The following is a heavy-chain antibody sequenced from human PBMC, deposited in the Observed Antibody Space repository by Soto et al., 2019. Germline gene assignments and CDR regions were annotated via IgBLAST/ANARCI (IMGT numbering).Heavy chain of an antibody. CDR3: AREGGSYDSGGYLIRGAFDI. D-gene: IGHD3-22*01. CDR1: GDSISRIDYY. Sequence: SETLSLTCSVSGDSISRIDYYWTWIRQHPEKGLEWIGNIYFRGNTYYSPSLESRLTISVDTSKNQFSLKLTSVTAADTAVYYCAREGGSYDSGGYLIRGAFDIWGQGTMVTVS. J-gene: IGHJ3*02. CDR2: IYFRGNT. V-gene: IGHV4-31*03.